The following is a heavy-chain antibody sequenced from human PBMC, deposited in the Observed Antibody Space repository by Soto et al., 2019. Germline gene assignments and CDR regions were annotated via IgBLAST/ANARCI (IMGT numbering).Heavy chain of an antibody. CDR2: IWYDGSNK. Sequence: GGSLRLSCAASGFTFSSYGMHWVRQAPGKGLEWVAVIWYDGSNKYYADPVKGRFTISRDNSKNTLYLQMNSLRAEDTAVYYCARGRAAKVVFDYWGQGTLVTVSS. J-gene: IGHJ4*02. V-gene: IGHV3-33*01. CDR3: ARGRAAKVVFDY. CDR1: GFTFSSYG. D-gene: IGHD6-25*01.